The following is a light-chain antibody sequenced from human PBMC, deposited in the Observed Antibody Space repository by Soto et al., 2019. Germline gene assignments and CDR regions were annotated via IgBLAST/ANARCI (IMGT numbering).Light chain of an antibody. J-gene: IGKJ1*01. CDR3: HHCNIWART. CDR2: GAS. CDR1: QNVNSN. Sequence: EIVMTQSPASLSVSPGERATLSCRASQNVNSNLAWYQQKPGQAPRFLICGASTRATGIPARFSGSGSGTEFTLTISSLQSEDFVVYYCHHCNIWARTFGHGTKVDIK. V-gene: IGKV3-15*01.